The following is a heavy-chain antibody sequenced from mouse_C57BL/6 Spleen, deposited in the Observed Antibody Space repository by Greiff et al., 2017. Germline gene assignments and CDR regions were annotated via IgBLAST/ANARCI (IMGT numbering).Heavy chain of an antibody. D-gene: IGHD1-1*01. J-gene: IGHJ2*01. CDR3: ARGDYGKGVYFDY. Sequence: QVQLQQPGTELVKPGASVTLSCKASGYTFTSYWMHWVKQRPGQGLEWIGNINPSNGGTNYNAKFKSKATLTVDKSSSTAYMQLSSLTSEDSAVYYCARGDYGKGVYFDYWGQGTTLTVSS. CDR2: INPSNGGT. CDR1: GYTFTSYW. V-gene: IGHV1-53*01.